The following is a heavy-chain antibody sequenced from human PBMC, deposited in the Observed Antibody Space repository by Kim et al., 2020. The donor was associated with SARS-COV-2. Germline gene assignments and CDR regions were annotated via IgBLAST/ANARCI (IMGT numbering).Heavy chain of an antibody. J-gene: IGHJ4*02. V-gene: IGHV4-4*02. Sequence: SGSTNYNPSLKSRVTISVDKSKNQFSLKLSSVTAADTAVYYCARGQEMAYWGQGTLVTVSS. D-gene: IGHD5-12*01. CDR2: SGST. CDR3: ARGQEMAY.